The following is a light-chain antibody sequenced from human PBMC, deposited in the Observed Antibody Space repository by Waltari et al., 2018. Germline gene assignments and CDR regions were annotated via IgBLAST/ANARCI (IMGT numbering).Light chain of an antibody. CDR3: QLGYTTPRT. V-gene: IGKV1-39*01. J-gene: IGKJ1*01. Sequence: DIQMTQPPSSLSASVGDRVTITCRASQNIRNFLNWYQQKPGKAPDLLIDAASSLQTGVPSRFSGSGSGTDFTLTISGLQPEDFAVYFCQLGYTTPRTFGQGTKVEIK. CDR1: QNIRNF. CDR2: AAS.